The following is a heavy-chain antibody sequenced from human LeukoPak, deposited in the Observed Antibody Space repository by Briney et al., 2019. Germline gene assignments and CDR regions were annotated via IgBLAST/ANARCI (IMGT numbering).Heavy chain of an antibody. CDR3: ARWGTYSSSWLGAFDI. Sequence: GGSLRLSCAASGFTFSSYWMSWVRQAPWKGLEWVANIKQDGSEKYYVDSAKGRFTISRDNAKKSLYLQMNSLRAEDTAVYYCARWGTYSSSWLGAFDIWGQGTMVTVSS. CDR1: GFTFSSYW. J-gene: IGHJ3*02. V-gene: IGHV3-7*05. D-gene: IGHD6-13*01. CDR2: IKQDGSEK.